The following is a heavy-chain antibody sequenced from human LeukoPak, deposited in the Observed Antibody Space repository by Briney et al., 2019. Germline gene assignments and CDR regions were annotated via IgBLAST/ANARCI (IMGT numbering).Heavy chain of an antibody. CDR3: AREKFDY. CDR1: GFIFSSYW. Sequence: GGSLRLSCAASGFIFSSYWMSWVRQAPGKGLEWVANIKQDGSEKYYVDSVKGRFTISRDNAKNSLYLQMNSLRAESTAVYYCAREKFDYWGQGTLVTVSS. CDR2: IKQDGSEK. J-gene: IGHJ4*02. V-gene: IGHV3-7*03.